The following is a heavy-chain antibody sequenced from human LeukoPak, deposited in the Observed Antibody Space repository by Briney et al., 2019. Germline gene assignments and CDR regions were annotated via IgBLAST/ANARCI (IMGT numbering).Heavy chain of an antibody. CDR3: AREVDYYYYGMDV. CDR1: GGSISSGGYY. CDR2: IYYSGST. J-gene: IGHJ6*02. Sequence: SETLSLTCAVSGGSISSGGYYWSWIRQHPGKGLEWIGYIYYSGSTYYNPSLKSRVTISVDTSKNQFSLKLSSVTAADTAVYYCAREVDYYYYGMDVWGQGTTVTVSS. V-gene: IGHV4-31*11. D-gene: IGHD2-2*01.